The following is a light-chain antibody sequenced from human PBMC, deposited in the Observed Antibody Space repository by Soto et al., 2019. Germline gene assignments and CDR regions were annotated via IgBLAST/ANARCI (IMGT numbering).Light chain of an antibody. CDR1: SSDVGGFNY. V-gene: IGLV2-14*01. J-gene: IGLJ2*01. Sequence: QSALTQPASVSGSPGQSITISCTGTSSDVGGFNYVSWYQQHPGKAPKLIIYDVSNRPSGVSNRFSGSKSGNMASLTISGLQAEDEADYYCSSYRNSRTVVFGGGTKLTVL. CDR2: DVS. CDR3: SSYRNSRTVV.